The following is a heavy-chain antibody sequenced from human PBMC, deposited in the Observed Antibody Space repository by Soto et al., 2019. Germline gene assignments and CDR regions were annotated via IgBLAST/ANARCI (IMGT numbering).Heavy chain of an antibody. CDR1: GGSFSGYY. V-gene: IGHV4-34*01. J-gene: IGHJ4*02. CDR2: INHSGST. D-gene: IGHD1-26*01. CDR3: ARVHQVGDNLIRSAPLADY. Sequence: SETLSLTCAVYGGSFSGYYWSWIRQPPGKGLEWIGEINHSGSTNYNPSLKSRVTISVDTSKNQFSLKLSSVTAADTAVYYCARVHQVGDNLIRSAPLADYWGQGTLVTVSS.